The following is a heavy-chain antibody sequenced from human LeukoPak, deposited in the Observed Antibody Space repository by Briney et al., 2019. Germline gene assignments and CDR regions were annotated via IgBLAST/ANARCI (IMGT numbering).Heavy chain of an antibody. V-gene: IGHV3-30*04. CDR2: ISYDGGNK. CDR1: GFTLSRYA. CDR3: ARDLGELLFHGAFDI. Sequence: GGSLRLSCAASGFTLSRYAMHWVRQAPGKGLEWVAVISYDGGNKYYADSVKGRFTISRDKSKNTLYLQMNSLRAEDTAVYYCARDLGELLFHGAFDIWGQGTMVTVSS. D-gene: IGHD3-10*01. J-gene: IGHJ3*02.